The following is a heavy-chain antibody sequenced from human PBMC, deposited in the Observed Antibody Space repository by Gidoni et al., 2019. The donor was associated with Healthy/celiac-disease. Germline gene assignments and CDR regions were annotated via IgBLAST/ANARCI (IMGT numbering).Heavy chain of an antibody. CDR1: GGSISSYY. D-gene: IGHD6-19*01. CDR2: IYYSGST. V-gene: IGHV4-59*01. CDR3: ARDLISGWYDY. Sequence: QVQLQESGPGLVKPSETLSLTCTVSGGSISSYYWSWIRQPPGKGLEWIGYIYYSGSTNYNPSLKSRVTISVDTSKNQFSLKLSSVTAADTAVYYRARDLISGWYDYWGQGTLVTVSS. J-gene: IGHJ4*02.